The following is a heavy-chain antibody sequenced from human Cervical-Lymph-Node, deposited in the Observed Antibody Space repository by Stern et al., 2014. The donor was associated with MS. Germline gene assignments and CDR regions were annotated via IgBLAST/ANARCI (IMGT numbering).Heavy chain of an antibody. V-gene: IGHV4-30-2*01. J-gene: IGHJ5*02. CDR3: ARVVRFLEWVPFDP. D-gene: IGHD3-3*01. CDR2: IYEAESS. Sequence: QVQLVESGSGLVRPSQTLSLTCTVSGGSVSSGGYTWSWLRQPPGKGLEWIGYIYEAESSYYNPSLKSRATISIDRSKNQFSLRLTSMTAADTALYYCARVVRFLEWVPFDPWGQGILVTVSS. CDR1: GGSVSSGGYT.